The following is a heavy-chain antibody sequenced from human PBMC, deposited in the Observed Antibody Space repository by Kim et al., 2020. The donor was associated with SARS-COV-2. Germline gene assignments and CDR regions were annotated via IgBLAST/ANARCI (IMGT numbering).Heavy chain of an antibody. Sequence: SETLSLTCTVSGGSISSSSYYWGWIRQPPGKGLEWIGSIYYSGSTYYNPSLKSRVTISVDTSKNQFSLKLCSGTAADTAVYYCARNGKDGMDVWGQGTTVTVSS. CDR3: ARNGKDGMDV. J-gene: IGHJ6*02. CDR2: IYYSGST. CDR1: GGSISSSSYY. D-gene: IGHD4-17*01. V-gene: IGHV4-39*01.